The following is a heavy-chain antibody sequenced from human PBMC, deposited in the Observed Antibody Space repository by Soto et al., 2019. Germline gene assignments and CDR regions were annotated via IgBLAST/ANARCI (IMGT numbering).Heavy chain of an antibody. CDR3: ARAVVGYYYGMDV. D-gene: IGHD2-15*01. J-gene: IGHJ6*02. CDR1: GGSISSGGYY. Sequence: SETLSLTCTVSGGSISSGGYYWSWIRQHPGKGLEWIGYIYYSGSTYYNPSLKSRVTISVDTSKNQFSLKLSSVTAADTAVYYCARAVVGYYYGMDVWGQGTTVTVSS. V-gene: IGHV4-31*03. CDR2: IYYSGST.